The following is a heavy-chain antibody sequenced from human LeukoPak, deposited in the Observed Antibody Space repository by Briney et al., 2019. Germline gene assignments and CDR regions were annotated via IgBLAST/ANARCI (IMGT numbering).Heavy chain of an antibody. J-gene: IGHJ6*02. V-gene: IGHV4-34*01. Sequence: GSLRLSCAASGFTFSSSAMSWVRQAPGKGLEWIGEINHSGSTNYNPSLKSRVTISVDTSKNQFSLKLSSVTAADTAVYYCARIRGPTRKSYYGMDVWGQGTTVTVSS. CDR2: INHSGST. D-gene: IGHD3-16*01. CDR3: ARIRGPTRKSYYGMDV. CDR1: GFTFSSSA.